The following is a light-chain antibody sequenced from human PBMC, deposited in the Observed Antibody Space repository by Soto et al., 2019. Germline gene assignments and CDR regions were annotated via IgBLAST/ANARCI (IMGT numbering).Light chain of an antibody. CDR1: QRVSSS. Sequence: EIVLTQSPATLSLSPGERATLSCRASQRVSSSLGWYQQKPVQPPRLLIYDASKRVTGIPARFSGSGSGTDFTLAISILEPEDFAVYFCQQRTDRWTFGPGTKVEIK. CDR2: DAS. V-gene: IGKV3-11*01. J-gene: IGKJ1*01. CDR3: QQRTDRWT.